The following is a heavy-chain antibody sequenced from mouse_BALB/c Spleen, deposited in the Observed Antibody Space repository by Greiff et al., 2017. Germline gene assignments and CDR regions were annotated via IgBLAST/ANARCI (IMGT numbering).Heavy chain of an antibody. Sequence: VQRVESGPGLVAPSQSLSITCTVSGFSLTSYGVHWVRQPPGKGLEWLGVIWAGGSTNYNSALMSRLSISKDNSKSQVFLKMNSLQTDDTAMYYCARENGNYDSPGFAYWGQGTLVTVSA. J-gene: IGHJ3*01. CDR1: GFSLTSYG. CDR3: ARENGNYDSPGFAY. CDR2: IWAGGST. V-gene: IGHV2-9*02. D-gene: IGHD2-1*01.